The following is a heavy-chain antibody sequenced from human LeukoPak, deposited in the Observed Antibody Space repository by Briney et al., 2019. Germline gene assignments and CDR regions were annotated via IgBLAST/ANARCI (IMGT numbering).Heavy chain of an antibody. D-gene: IGHD3-22*01. CDR2: IKHDGSEK. Sequence: PGGSLRLSCAASGFTFSRYWMTWVRQAPGKGLEWVSNIKHDGSEKYYVDSVKGRFIISRDNAKNSLSLQRNSLRAEDTALYYCRTLYDSRGYQSDYWGQGTLVTVSS. CDR1: GFTFSRYW. V-gene: IGHV3-7*01. CDR3: RTLYDSRGYQSDY. J-gene: IGHJ4*02.